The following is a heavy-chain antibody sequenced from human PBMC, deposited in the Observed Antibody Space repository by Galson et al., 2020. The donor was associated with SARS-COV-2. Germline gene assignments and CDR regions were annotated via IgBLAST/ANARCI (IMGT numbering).Heavy chain of an antibody. Sequence: GGSLRLSCAASGFPFSSYSMNWVRQAPGKGLEWVSSISAGSSYIYYADSVKGRFTISRDNAKNSLYLQMTSLRAEDTAVYYCARVGGMATTPANYYYYGLDVWGQGTTVTVSS. CDR3: ARVGGMATTPANYYYYGLDV. J-gene: IGHJ6*02. V-gene: IGHV3-21*01. D-gene: IGHD2-15*01. CDR1: GFPFSSYS. CDR2: ISAGSSYI.